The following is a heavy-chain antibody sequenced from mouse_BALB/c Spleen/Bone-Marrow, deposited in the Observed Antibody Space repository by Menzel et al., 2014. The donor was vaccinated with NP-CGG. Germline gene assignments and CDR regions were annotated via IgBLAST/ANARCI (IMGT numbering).Heavy chain of an antibody. V-gene: IGHV1-18*01. CDR3: ARGDGYYVYAMDY. CDR2: INPNNGGT. CDR1: GYTFXEYT. D-gene: IGHD2-3*01. Sequence: EVQLQQSGPELVKPGASVKISCKTSGYTFXEYTMHWVKQSHGKSLEWIGSINPNNGGTNYNQKFKGKATLTVDKSSSTAYMEFRSLTSEDSAVYYCARGDGYYVYAMDYWGQGTSVTVSS. J-gene: IGHJ4*01.